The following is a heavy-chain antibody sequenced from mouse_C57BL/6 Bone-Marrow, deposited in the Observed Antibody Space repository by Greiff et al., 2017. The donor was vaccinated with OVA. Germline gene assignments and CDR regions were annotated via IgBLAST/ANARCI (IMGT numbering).Heavy chain of an antibody. CDR3: ARSYLSWFAY. D-gene: IGHD5-5*01. CDR2: IYPRSGNT. CDR1: GYTFTSYG. J-gene: IGHJ3*01. V-gene: IGHV1-81*01. Sequence: QVHVKQSGAELARPGASVKLSCKASGYTFTSYGISWVKQRTGQGLEWIGEIYPRSGNTYYNEKFKGKATLTVDKSSSTAYMELRSLTSEDSAVYFWARSYLSWFAYRGQGTLVTVSA.